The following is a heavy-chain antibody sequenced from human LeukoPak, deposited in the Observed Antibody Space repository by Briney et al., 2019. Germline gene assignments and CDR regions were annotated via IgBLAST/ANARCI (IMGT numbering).Heavy chain of an antibody. CDR2: IYYSGST. J-gene: IGHJ3*02. D-gene: IGHD4-17*01. CDR3: ARATVSDAFDI. Sequence: SETLSLTCIVSGGSIRRSNYYWGWIRQPPGKGLEWIGSIYYSGSTYYNPSLKSRVTISVDTSKNQFSLKLLSVTAADTAVYFCARATVSDAFDIWGQGTMVTVSS. CDR1: GGSIRRSNYY. V-gene: IGHV4-39*01.